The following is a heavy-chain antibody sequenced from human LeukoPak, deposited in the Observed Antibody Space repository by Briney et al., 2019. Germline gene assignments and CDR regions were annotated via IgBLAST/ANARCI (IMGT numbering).Heavy chain of an antibody. D-gene: IGHD2-2*01. CDR3: ARHNDYASLMDV. J-gene: IGHJ6*02. CDR1: GVSVTTSGYY. Sequence: PSETLSLTCTVFGVSVTTSGYYGAWIRQPPGRGLEWIGSISYSGITYYKPSLRGRVTISGDTAKNQFSLKLSSVTAADTAVYYCARHNDYASLMDVWGQGTTVTVFS. CDR2: ISYSGIT. V-gene: IGHV4-39*01.